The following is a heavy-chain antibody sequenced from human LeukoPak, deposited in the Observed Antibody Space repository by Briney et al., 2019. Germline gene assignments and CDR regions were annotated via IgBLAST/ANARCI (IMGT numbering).Heavy chain of an antibody. D-gene: IGHD3-22*01. CDR3: ARMDSSGYESISRFDP. J-gene: IGHJ5*02. V-gene: IGHV1-69*13. CDR2: IIPIFGTA. CDR1: GGTFSSYA. Sequence: GASVKVSCKASGGTFSSYAISWVRQAPGQGLEWMGGIIPIFGTANYAQKFQGRVTITADESTSTAYMELSSLRSEDTAVYYCARMDSSGYESISRFDPWGQGTLVTVSS.